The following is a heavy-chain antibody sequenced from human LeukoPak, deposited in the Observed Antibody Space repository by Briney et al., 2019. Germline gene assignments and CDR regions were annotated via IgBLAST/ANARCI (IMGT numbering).Heavy chain of an antibody. Sequence: PGGSLRLSCAASGCTFSSYGMHWVRQVPGKGLVWVSRISIDGSATDYADSVKGRFTISRDNAENTLYLQMNSLRVEDTAMYYCATTVVPAAMGDFYYGMDVWGQGTTVIVSS. CDR1: GCTFSSYG. V-gene: IGHV3-74*01. CDR2: ISIDGSAT. J-gene: IGHJ6*02. D-gene: IGHD2-2*01. CDR3: ATTVVPAAMGDFYYGMDV.